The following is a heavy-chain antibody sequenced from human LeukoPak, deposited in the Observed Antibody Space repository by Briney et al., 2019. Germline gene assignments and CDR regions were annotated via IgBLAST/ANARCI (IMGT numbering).Heavy chain of an antibody. CDR1: GFTFSSYS. Sequence: NTGGSLRLSCAASGFTFSSYSMNWVRQAPGKGLEWVSSISSSSSYIYYADSVKGRFTISRDNAKNSLYLQMNSLRAEETAVYYCARDRSYSSGWEKNDYWGQGTLVTVSS. J-gene: IGHJ4*02. D-gene: IGHD6-19*01. CDR2: ISSSSSYI. CDR3: ARDRSYSSGWEKNDY. V-gene: IGHV3-21*01.